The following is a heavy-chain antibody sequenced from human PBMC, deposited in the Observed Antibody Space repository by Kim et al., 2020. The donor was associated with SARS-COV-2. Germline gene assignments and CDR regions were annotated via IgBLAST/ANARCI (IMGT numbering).Heavy chain of an antibody. CDR3: TTDLAKRLYFYYYGMDV. CDR1: GFTFSNAW. J-gene: IGHJ6*02. D-gene: IGHD5-12*01. V-gene: IGHV3-15*01. Sequence: GGSLRLSCAASGFTFSNAWMSWVRQAPGKGLEWVGRIKSKTDGGTTDYAAPVKGRFTISRDDSKNTLYLQMNSLKTEDTAVYYCTTDLAKRLYFYYYGMDVWGQGTTVTVSS. CDR2: IKSKTDGGTT.